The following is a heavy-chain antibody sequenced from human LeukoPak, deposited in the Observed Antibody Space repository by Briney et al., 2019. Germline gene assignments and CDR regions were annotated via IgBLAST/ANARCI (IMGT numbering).Heavy chain of an antibody. CDR1: GGSLTSGGYY. J-gene: IGHJ4*02. CDR3: ARGVGLRFDY. V-gene: IGHV4-31*03. CDR2: IYYSGST. Sequence: PSETPSLTCTVSGGSLTSGGYYWSWIRQHPGKGLEWIGNIYYSGSTYYSPSLKSRVTMSLDTSKTHFSLKLTSVTAADTAVYYCARGVGLRFDYWGQGTLVTVSS. D-gene: IGHD3-16*01.